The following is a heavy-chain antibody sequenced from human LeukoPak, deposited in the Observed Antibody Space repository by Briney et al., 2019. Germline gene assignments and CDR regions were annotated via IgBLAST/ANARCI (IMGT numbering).Heavy chain of an antibody. V-gene: IGHV3-7*01. J-gene: IGHJ6*03. Sequence: GGSLRLSCAASGFTFSSYWMSWVRQAPGKGLEWVANIKQDGSDKYYVDSVKGRFTISRDNAKNSLYLQMNSLRAEDTAVYYCAKSGGKDSGYDSGSYYYMDVWGKGTTVTISS. CDR3: AKSGGKDSGYDSGSYYYMDV. CDR2: IKQDGSDK. D-gene: IGHD5-12*01. CDR1: GFTFSSYW.